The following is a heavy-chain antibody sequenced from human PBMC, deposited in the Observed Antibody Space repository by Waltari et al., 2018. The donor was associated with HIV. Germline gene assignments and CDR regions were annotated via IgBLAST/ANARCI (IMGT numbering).Heavy chain of an antibody. J-gene: IGHJ4*01. D-gene: IGHD2-15*01. Sequence: QTLLLQSASQVKTPGASFTLSCKVYGVRFTTDSFYWLRQAPGQGFEWLGRINPDSGDTTCSQTFPTRVTMTRDTASASTYMELTRLTSADTAMYFCARGEDISLTYLPPGFRLEFWGHGTLVTVSS. CDR1: GVRFTTDS. CDR2: INPDSGDT. V-gene: IGHV1-2*06. CDR3: ARGEDISLTYLPPGFRLEF.